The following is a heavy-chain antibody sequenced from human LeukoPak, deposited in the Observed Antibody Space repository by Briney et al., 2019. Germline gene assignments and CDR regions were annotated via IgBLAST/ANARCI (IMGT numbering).Heavy chain of an antibody. CDR2: IYYSGST. CDR3: ARRGGHGGSFDY. Sequence: PSQTLSLTCTVSGGSISSGGYYWSWIRQHPGKGLEWIGYIYYSGSTNDNPSLKSRVTISVDTSKNQFSLKLSSVTAADTAVYYCARRGGHGGSFDYWGQGTLVTVSS. V-gene: IGHV4-31*03. J-gene: IGHJ4*02. D-gene: IGHD4-23*01. CDR1: GGSISSGGYY.